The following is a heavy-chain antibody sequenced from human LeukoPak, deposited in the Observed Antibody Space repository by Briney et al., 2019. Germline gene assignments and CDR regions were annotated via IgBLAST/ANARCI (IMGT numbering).Heavy chain of an antibody. D-gene: IGHD3-16*01. V-gene: IGHV3-23*01. Sequence: QPGGSLRLSCAASGFTFSSYAMSWVRQAPGKGLEGGSAISGSGGSTYYADSVKGLFTISSDNSKNTLYLQMNSLSAEDTAVYYCAKGSSWARSPFFYWGQGTLVTVSS. CDR1: GFTFSSYA. CDR2: ISGSGGST. J-gene: IGHJ4*02. CDR3: AKGSSWARSPFFY.